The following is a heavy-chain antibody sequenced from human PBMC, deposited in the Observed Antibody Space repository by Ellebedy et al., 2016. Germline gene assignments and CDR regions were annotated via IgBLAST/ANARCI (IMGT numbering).Heavy chain of an antibody. CDR2: ISSSSSYI. D-gene: IGHD3-10*01. J-gene: IGHJ4*02. V-gene: IGHV3-21*01. CDR1: GFTFSSYS. Sequence: GESLKISXAASGFTFSSYSMNWVRQAPGKGLEWVSSISSSSSYIYYADSVKGRFTISRDNSKNTLYLQMNSLRAEDTAVYYCARATVVRGGNDYWGQGTLVTVSS. CDR3: ARATVVRGGNDY.